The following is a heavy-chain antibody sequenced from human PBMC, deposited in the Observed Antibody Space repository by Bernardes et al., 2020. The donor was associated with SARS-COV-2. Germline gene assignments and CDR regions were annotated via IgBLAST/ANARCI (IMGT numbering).Heavy chain of an antibody. CDR2: IYWDDDK. J-gene: IGHJ3*02. CDR1: WFSLSPSGVG. Sequence: SGTTLSKPTQTLTLTCPFSWFSLSPSGVGVGWIRQPPGKALEWLALIYWDDDKRYSPSLKSRLTITKDTSKNQVVLTMTNMDPVDTATYYCAHRGLVDAFDIWGQGTMVTVSS. V-gene: IGHV2-5*02. D-gene: IGHD3-9*01. CDR3: AHRGLVDAFDI.